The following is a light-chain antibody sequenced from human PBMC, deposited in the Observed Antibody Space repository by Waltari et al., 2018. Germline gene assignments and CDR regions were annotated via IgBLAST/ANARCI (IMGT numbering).Light chain of an antibody. V-gene: IGLV2-23*02. CDR2: NVS. CDR1: SSDVGGYKS. CDR3: CSYAGSTTSVV. Sequence: QSALTQPASVSGSPGQSITISCTGTSSDVGGYKSVSWYQQHPGKAPKLMIYNVSKRPSGVSNRFSGSKSGNTASLTISGLQAEDEADYYCCSYAGSTTSVVFGGGTKVTVL. J-gene: IGLJ3*02.